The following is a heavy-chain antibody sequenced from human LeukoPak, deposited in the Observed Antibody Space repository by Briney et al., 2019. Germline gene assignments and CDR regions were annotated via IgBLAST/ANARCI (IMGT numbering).Heavy chain of an antibody. CDR3: AKDAKYQLLAWFDP. CDR2: ISGSGGST. D-gene: IGHD2-2*01. Sequence: PGGSLRLSRAASGFTFSSYAMSWVRQAPGRGLEWVSAISGSGGSTYYADSVKGRFTISRDNSKNTLYLQMNSLRAEDTAVYYCAKDAKYQLLAWFDPWGKGTLVTVSS. J-gene: IGHJ5*02. V-gene: IGHV3-23*01. CDR1: GFTFSSYA.